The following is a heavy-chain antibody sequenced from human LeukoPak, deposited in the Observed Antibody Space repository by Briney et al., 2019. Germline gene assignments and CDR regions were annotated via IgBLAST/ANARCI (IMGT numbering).Heavy chain of an antibody. V-gene: IGHV4-59*01. J-gene: IGHJ3*02. Sequence: SETLSLTCTVSGGSISSYYWSWIRQPPGKGLEWIGYIYYSGSTNYNPSLKSRVTISVDTSKNQFSLKLSSVTAADTAVYYCARDYRRGGIGAFDIWGQGTMVTVSS. CDR1: GGSISSYY. CDR2: IYYSGST. CDR3: ARDYRRGGIGAFDI. D-gene: IGHD3-16*01.